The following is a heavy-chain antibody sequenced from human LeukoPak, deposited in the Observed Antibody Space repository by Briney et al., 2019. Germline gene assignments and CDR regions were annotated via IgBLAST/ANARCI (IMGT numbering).Heavy chain of an antibody. J-gene: IGHJ6*02. D-gene: IGHD3-22*01. Sequence: GGSLRLSCAASGFTFSSYWMHWVRHAPGKGLVWVSRINSDGSSTSYADSVKGRFTISRDNAKNTLYLQMNSLRAEDTAVYYCARDGPYDSSGYYELYYYYGMDVWGQGTTVTVSS. V-gene: IGHV3-74*01. CDR1: GFTFSSYW. CDR2: INSDGSST. CDR3: ARDGPYDSSGYYELYYYYGMDV.